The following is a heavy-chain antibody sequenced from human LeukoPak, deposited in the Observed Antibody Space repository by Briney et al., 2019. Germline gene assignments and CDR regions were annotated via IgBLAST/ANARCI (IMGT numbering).Heavy chain of an antibody. J-gene: IGHJ1*01. V-gene: IGHV3-23*01. Sequence: GGSLRLSCAAPGFTFSSFAMGWVCQTPGKGLEWVSAISGSGDSTYYADSVKGRFTISRDTSKNTLYLQMTSLRAEDTAVYYCADQDYGDYMDYFHHWGQGTLVTVSS. CDR3: ADQDYGDYMDYFHH. CDR2: ISGSGDST. D-gene: IGHD4-17*01. CDR1: GFTFSSFA.